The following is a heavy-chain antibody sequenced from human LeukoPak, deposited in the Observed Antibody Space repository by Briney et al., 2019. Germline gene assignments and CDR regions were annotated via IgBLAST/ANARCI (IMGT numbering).Heavy chain of an antibody. CDR1: GYSFTVYY. CDR2: INPNSGGT. J-gene: IGHJ6*01. D-gene: IGHD3-10*01. Sequence: AAVKDTSNASGYSFTVYYMHTVRQAPAQGLEWMGWINPNSGGTNYAQKSQGRVTMTRATSISTANMELGRRRSHDAGVYYCARRGMHVWGPVVTVTVSS. CDR3: ARRGMHV. V-gene: IGHV1-2*02.